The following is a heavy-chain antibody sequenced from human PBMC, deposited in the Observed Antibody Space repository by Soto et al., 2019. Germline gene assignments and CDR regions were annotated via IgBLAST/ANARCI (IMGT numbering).Heavy chain of an antibody. D-gene: IGHD4-17*01. CDR1: GFTFSNAW. Sequence: GGSLRLSCAASGFTFSNAWMNWVRQAPGKGLEWVGRIKSKTDGGTTDYAAPVKGRFTISRDDSKNTLYLQMNSLKTEDTAVYYCTTDLMTTVVTLNYYYYGMDVWGQGTTVTVSS. J-gene: IGHJ6*02. CDR3: TTDLMTTVVTLNYYYYGMDV. CDR2: IKSKTDGGTT. V-gene: IGHV3-15*07.